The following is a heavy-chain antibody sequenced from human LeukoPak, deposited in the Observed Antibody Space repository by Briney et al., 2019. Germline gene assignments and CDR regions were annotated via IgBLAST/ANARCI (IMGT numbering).Heavy chain of an antibody. D-gene: IGHD1-14*01. V-gene: IGHV4-59*13. CDR2: LSYTGTT. Sequence: PSETLSLTCAVSGDSISGSYWSWIRQPPGKGLEWIGFLSYTGTTSYNPSLKSRVTISVDTSKNHFSLNLTSITAADTAVYYCARAPGGNPTTHFFDYWGQGTLVTVSS. CDR3: ARAPGGNPTTHFFDY. J-gene: IGHJ4*02. CDR1: GDSISGSY.